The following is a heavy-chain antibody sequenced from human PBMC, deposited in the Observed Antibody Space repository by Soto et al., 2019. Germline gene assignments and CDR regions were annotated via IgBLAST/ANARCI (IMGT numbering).Heavy chain of an antibody. J-gene: IGHJ6*02. V-gene: IGHV4-34*01. Sequence: QVQLQQWGAGLLKPSETLSLTCAVYGGSFSGYYWSWIRQPPGKGLEWIGEINHSGSTNYNPSLKSRVTISVDTSTNQFSLKLSSVTAADTAVYYCARGMRGGSGSYYNPYYYYYGMDVWGQGTTVTVSS. CDR3: ARGMRGGSGSYYNPYYYYYGMDV. CDR1: GGSFSGYY. D-gene: IGHD3-10*01. CDR2: INHSGST.